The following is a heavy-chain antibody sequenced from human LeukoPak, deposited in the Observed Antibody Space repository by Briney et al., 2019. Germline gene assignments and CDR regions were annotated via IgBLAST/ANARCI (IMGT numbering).Heavy chain of an antibody. D-gene: IGHD3-22*01. J-gene: IGHJ4*02. Sequence: PSETLSLTCAVSGYSISTGYYWGWIRQPPGKGLEWIGIIYRSGNTYYNPSLKSRLTISVDTSKNQFSLKLSSVTAADTAVYYCARGAADYYDSSGPSDYWGQGTLVTVSS. CDR1: GYSISTGYY. CDR2: IYRSGNT. CDR3: ARGAADYYDSSGPSDY. V-gene: IGHV4-38-2*01.